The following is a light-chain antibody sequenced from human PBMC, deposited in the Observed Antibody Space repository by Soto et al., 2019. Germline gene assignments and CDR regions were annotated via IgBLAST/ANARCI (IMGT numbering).Light chain of an antibody. CDR3: QQYHAYSPWT. Sequence: DIQMTQSPSTLSASIGDRVTITCRASQNIMTWLAWHQQKPGKAPKLLIFKASDLDVGVPSRFAGSGSGTDFTLTISNLQTDDVATYYCQQYHAYSPWTFGQGTKVEIK. CDR1: QNIMTW. CDR2: KAS. V-gene: IGKV1-5*03. J-gene: IGKJ1*01.